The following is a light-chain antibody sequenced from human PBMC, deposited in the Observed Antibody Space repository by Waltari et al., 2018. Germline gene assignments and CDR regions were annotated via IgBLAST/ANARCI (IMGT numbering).Light chain of an antibody. J-gene: IGKJ2*01. V-gene: IGKV2D-29*01. CDR3: MQGTQIPYT. CDR1: QSPLHSGARTF. Sequence: IVMTQTPLSLSVTPGQPASISCKSSQSPLHSGARTFLFWYLQKPGQPPQLLIYEVSNRFSGVPDRFSGSGSGTDFTLKISRVEAEDVGVFYCMQGTQIPYTFGQGTKLEIK. CDR2: EVS.